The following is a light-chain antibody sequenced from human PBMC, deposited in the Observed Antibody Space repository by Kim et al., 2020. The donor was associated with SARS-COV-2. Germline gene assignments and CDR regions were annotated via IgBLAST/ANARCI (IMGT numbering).Light chain of an antibody. CDR3: QNFKSAPYT. V-gene: IGKV1-27*01. Sequence: DIQMTQSPSSLSASVGDRVTITCRASQGIANYLAWYQQKPGKVPKLLIYATSALQSGVPSRFSGGGSGTDFTLTISGLQPEDVATYYCQNFKSAPYTFGQGTKLEI. J-gene: IGKJ2*01. CDR1: QGIANY. CDR2: ATS.